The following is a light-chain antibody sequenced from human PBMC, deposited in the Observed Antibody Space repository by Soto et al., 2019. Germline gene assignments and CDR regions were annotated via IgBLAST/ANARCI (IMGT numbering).Light chain of an antibody. CDR3: QQYNNWPPWT. J-gene: IGKJ1*01. CDR1: QSVSSN. V-gene: IGKV3-15*01. Sequence: EIVMTQSPATLSVSPGERVTLSCRASQSVSSNLAWYQQKPGQAPRLLIYGASTRATGIPARFSGSGSGTEFTLTISSLQSEDFAVYYCQQYNNWPPWTCGQGTKVDI. CDR2: GAS.